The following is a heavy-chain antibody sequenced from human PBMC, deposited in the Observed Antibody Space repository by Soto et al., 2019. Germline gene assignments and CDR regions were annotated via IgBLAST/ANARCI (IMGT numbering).Heavy chain of an antibody. CDR2: IRGTT. CDR1: GFTFTSYS. D-gene: IGHD2-21*01. CDR3: ARDDSFAFDI. V-gene: IGHV3-48*01. Sequence: EVQLVESGGGLVQPGGSLRLSCAASGFTFTSYSMNWVRQAPGKGLEWVSYIRGTTHYAGSVKGRFTISRDNARSSLYLQMNSLRADDTAVYYCARDDSFAFDIWGQGTMVTVSS. J-gene: IGHJ3*02.